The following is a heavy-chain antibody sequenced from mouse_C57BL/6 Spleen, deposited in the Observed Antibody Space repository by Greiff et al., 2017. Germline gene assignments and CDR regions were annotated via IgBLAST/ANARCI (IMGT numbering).Heavy chain of an antibody. Sequence: VQGVESGPGLVQPSQSLSITCTVSGFSLTSYGVHWVRQSPGKGLEWLGVIWRGGSTDYNAAFMSRLSITKDNSKSQVFFKMNSLQADDTAIYYCAKNDYDYGYWYFDVWGTGTTVTVSS. CDR3: AKNDYDYGYWYFDV. CDR2: IWRGGST. CDR1: GFSLTSYG. J-gene: IGHJ1*03. V-gene: IGHV2-5*01. D-gene: IGHD2-4*01.